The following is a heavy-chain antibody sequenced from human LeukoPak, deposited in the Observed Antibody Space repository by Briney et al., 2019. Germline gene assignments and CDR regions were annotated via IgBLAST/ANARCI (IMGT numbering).Heavy chain of an antibody. CDR3: AGSYYYEAFDY. D-gene: IGHD1-26*01. J-gene: IGHJ4*02. Sequence: GRSLRLSCAASGFTFSSYGMHWVRQAPGKGLEWVSAISGSGGSTYYADSVKGRFTISRDNSKNTLYLQMNSLRAEDTAVYYCAGSYYYEAFDYWGQGTLVTVSS. CDR2: ISGSGGST. V-gene: IGHV3-23*01. CDR1: GFTFSSYG.